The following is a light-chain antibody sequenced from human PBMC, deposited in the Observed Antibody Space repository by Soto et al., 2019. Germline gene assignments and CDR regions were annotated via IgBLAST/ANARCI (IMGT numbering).Light chain of an antibody. V-gene: IGKV3D-15*01. Sequence: EIVLTQSPATLSLSPGERATLSCRASQSVSSNLAWYRQKPGQAPRLLIYDSSNRAAGIPARFSGSGSGTEFTLTISSLQSEDFAVYSCQQYNNWPPLTFGGGTKVDIK. CDR3: QQYNNWPPLT. CDR1: QSVSSN. J-gene: IGKJ4*01. CDR2: DSS.